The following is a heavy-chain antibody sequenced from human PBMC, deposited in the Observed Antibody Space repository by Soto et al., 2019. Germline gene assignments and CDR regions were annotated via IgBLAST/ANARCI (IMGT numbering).Heavy chain of an antibody. CDR3: AKAPYSGSSFFDY. Sequence: GGSLRLSCAASGFTFSSYGMHWVRQAPGKGLEWVAVISYDGSNKYYADSVKGRFTISRDNSKNTLYLQMNSLRAEDTAVYYCAKAPYSGSSFFDYWGQGTLVTAPQ. D-gene: IGHD1-26*01. J-gene: IGHJ4*02. V-gene: IGHV3-30*18. CDR2: ISYDGSNK. CDR1: GFTFSSYG.